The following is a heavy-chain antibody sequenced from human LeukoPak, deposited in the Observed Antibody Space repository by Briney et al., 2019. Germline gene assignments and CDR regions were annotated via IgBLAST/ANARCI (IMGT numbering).Heavy chain of an antibody. CDR1: GGSFSGYY. J-gene: IGHJ4*02. D-gene: IGHD6-19*01. V-gene: IGHV4-34*01. CDR3: ARDLHSSGWYVLDY. CDR2: INHSGST. Sequence: SETLSLTCAVYGGSFSGYYWSWIRQPPGKGLEWIGEINHSGSTNYNPSLKSRVTISVDTSKNQFSLKLSSVTAADTAVYYCARDLHSSGWYVLDYWGQGTLVTVSS.